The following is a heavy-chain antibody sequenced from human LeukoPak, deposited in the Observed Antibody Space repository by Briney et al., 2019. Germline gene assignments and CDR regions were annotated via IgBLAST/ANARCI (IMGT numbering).Heavy chain of an antibody. Sequence: GGSLRLSCAASGFTFSSSAMHWVRQAPGKGLEYVSAISSNGGSTYYANSVKGRFTISRDNSKNTLYLQMGSLRAEDTAVFYCARGATGSFRYSSGWPGDSWGQGTLITVPS. CDR3: ARGATGSFRYSSGWPGDS. CDR2: ISSNGGST. V-gene: IGHV3-64*01. CDR1: GFTFSSSA. J-gene: IGHJ4*02. D-gene: IGHD6-19*01.